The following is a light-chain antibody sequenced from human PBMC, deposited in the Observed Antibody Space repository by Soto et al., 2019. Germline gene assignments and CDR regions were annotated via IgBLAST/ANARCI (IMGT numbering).Light chain of an antibody. J-gene: IGKJ2*01. CDR2: GAS. CDR3: QQYNNWPGT. V-gene: IGKV3-15*01. CDR1: QSVNSN. Sequence: EIGMTQSPATLSGSPGERATLSCRASQSVNSNIAWYQQKPGQAPRLLIYGASTRATGIPARFSGSGSGTEFTLTISSLQSEDFAVYYCQQYNNWPGTFGQGTKLEIK.